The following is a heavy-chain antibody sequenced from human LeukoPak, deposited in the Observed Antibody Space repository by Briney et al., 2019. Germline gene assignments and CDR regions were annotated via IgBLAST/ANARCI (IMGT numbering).Heavy chain of an antibody. CDR2: IYYSGST. D-gene: IGHD3-10*01. V-gene: IGHV4-39*01. CDR1: GGSISSKTTIYY. CDR3: ARPIRGGSGNYDYFDY. J-gene: IGHJ4*02. Sequence: PSETLSLTCTASGGSISSKTTIYYWGWLRQPPVKGLEWIGSIYYSGSTYYTPSLKSRVTISVDTSKNQFSLKLTSVTAADTAVYYCARPIRGGSGNYDYFDYWGQGALVTVSS.